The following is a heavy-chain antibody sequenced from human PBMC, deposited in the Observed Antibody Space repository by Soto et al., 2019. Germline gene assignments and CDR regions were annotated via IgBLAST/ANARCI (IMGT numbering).Heavy chain of an antibody. V-gene: IGHV3-21*01. CDR2: ISSSSSYI. D-gene: IGHD1-1*01. Sequence: PGGSLRLSCAASGFTFSSYSMNWVRQAPGKGLEWVSSISSSSSYIYYADSVKGRFTISRDNAKNSLYLQMNSLRAEDTAVYYCARDLRTTGVAAFDIWGQGTMVTVS. CDR1: GFTFSSYS. CDR3: ARDLRTTGVAAFDI. J-gene: IGHJ3*02.